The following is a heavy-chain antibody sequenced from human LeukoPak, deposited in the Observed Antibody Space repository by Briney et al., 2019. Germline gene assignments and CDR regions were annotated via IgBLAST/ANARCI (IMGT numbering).Heavy chain of an antibody. D-gene: IGHD5-18*01. J-gene: IGHJ4*02. Sequence: ASVKVSCTASGYTFTGYYIHWVRQAPGQGLEWMGWINPNSGGTNYAQKFQGRVTMTRDTSITTAYMDLSRLRSDDTAVYYCARLYNYGYFFDYWGQGTLVTVSS. CDR1: GYTFTGYY. CDR3: ARLYNYGYFFDY. CDR2: INPNSGGT. V-gene: IGHV1-2*02.